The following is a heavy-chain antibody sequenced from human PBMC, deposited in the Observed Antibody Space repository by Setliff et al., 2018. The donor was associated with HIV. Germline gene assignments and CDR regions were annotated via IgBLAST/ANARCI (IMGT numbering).Heavy chain of an antibody. J-gene: IGHJ4*02. D-gene: IGHD3-22*01. Sequence: ASVKVSCKVSGYTLSELSMHWVRQAPGKGLEWMGGFDPEDGETIYAQKFQGRVTMTEDTSTDTAYMELRSLRSEDTAVYYCTTEFPLSSPYYYDSSGYYYWGQGTLITVSS. CDR1: GYTLSELS. CDR2: FDPEDGET. V-gene: IGHV1-24*01. CDR3: TTEFPLSSPYYYDSSGYYY.